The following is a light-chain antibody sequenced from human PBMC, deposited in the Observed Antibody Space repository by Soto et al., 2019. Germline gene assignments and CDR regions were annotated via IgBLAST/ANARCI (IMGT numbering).Light chain of an antibody. V-gene: IGKV3-20*01. CDR1: QSVSSSN. CDR2: AAS. J-gene: IGKJ1*01. Sequence: VWTQSTGTLSLSPGERATLSCMASQSVSSSNLAWYQQKPAQAPRLLIYAASRRAPGIPERFSGSGSGTDFTLTISRLEPEDFAVYYCQQYLTSPKTFGQGTKV. CDR3: QQYLTSPKT.